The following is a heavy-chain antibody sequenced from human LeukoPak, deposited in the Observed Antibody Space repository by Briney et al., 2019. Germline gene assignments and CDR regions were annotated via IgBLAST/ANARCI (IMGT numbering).Heavy chain of an antibody. CDR2: IHPNSGGT. Sequence: ASVKVSCKASGYTYTDYYMHWVRQAPGQGLEWMGWIHPNSGGTNSAQNFQGRVTMTRDTSISTAYMELSRLKSDDTAVYYCARQFGSGWYFDSWGQGTLVTVSS. V-gene: IGHV1-2*02. CDR3: ARQFGSGWYFDS. D-gene: IGHD6-19*01. J-gene: IGHJ4*02. CDR1: GYTYTDYY.